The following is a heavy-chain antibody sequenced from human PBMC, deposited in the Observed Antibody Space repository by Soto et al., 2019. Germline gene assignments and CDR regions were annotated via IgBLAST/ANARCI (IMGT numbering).Heavy chain of an antibody. V-gene: IGHV4-39*02. CDR2: IYYLGNT. CDR3: ARDIRSLIVQIGAGWFDP. D-gene: IGHD3-22*01. CDR1: GGSISSGPSY. J-gene: IGHJ5*02. Sequence: SETLSLTCTVSGGSISSGPSYWGWIRQPPGQGLEWVGSIYYLGNTYYNSSLGSRVIISVDKSKNQFSLKLSSVTAADTAVYYCARDIRSLIVQIGAGWFDPWGQGTLVT.